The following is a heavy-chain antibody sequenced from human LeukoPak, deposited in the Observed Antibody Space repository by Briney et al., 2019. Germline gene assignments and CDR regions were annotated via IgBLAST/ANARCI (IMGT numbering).Heavy chain of an antibody. V-gene: IGHV4-38-2*02. J-gene: IGHJ4*02. CDR3: ARSLASYSSGWYYFDY. D-gene: IGHD6-19*01. CDR1: GYSISSGYY. Sequence: SETLSLTCTVSGYSISSGYYWGWIRQPPGKGLEWIGSIYYSGSTCYNPSLKSRVTISVDTSKNQFSLKLSSVTAADTAVYYCARSLASYSSGWYYFDYWGQGTLVTVSS. CDR2: IYYSGST.